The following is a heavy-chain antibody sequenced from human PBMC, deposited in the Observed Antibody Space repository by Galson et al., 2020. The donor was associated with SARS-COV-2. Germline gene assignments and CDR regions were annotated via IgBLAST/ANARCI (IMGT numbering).Heavy chain of an antibody. Sequence: GGSLRLSCAASGFTFPTYAMTWVRQAPGKGLEWVLSLTNSGGKTYYADSVKGRFTISRDNSKNTLSLQMSGLRAEDTAVYFCAKYSPVTAGFYFDYWGQGTLVTVSS. J-gene: IGHJ4*02. D-gene: IGHD4-17*01. CDR1: GFTFPTYA. V-gene: IGHV3-23*01. CDR2: LTNSGGKT. CDR3: AKYSPVTAGFYFDY.